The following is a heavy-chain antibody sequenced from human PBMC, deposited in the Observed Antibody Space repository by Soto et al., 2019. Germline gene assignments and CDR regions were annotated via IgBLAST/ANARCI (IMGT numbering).Heavy chain of an antibody. CDR1: GYTFTSYG. J-gene: IGHJ6*02. CDR2: ISAYNGNT. CDR3: ARDKGRYGTIFGVVIIDPLHYYYGMDV. V-gene: IGHV1-18*01. D-gene: IGHD3-3*01. Sequence: GASVKVSCKASGYTFTSYGISWVRQAPGQGLEWMGWISAYNGNTNYAQKLQGRVTMTTDTSTSTAYMELRSLRSDDTAVYYCARDKGRYGTIFGVVIIDPLHYYYGMDVWGQGTTVTVSS.